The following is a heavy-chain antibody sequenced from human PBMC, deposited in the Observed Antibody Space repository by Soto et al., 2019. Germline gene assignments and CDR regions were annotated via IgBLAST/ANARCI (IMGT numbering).Heavy chain of an antibody. CDR2: IIPIFGTA. D-gene: IGHD4-17*01. CDR1: GGTFSSYA. V-gene: IGHV1-69*13. CDR3: ARVRDSYGDYVGY. J-gene: IGHJ4*02. Sequence: ASVKVSCKASGGTFSSYAISWVRQAPGQGLEWIGGIIPIFGTANYAQKFQGRVTITADESTSTAYMELISLRSEDTAVYYCARVRDSYGDYVGYWGQGTLVTVSS.